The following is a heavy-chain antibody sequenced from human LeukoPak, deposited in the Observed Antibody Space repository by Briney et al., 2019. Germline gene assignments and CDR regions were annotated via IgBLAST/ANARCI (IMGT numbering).Heavy chain of an antibody. CDR1: GFTFSSYW. Sequence: GGSLRLSCAASGFTFSSYWMHWVRQAPGKGLVWVSRINSDGSSTSYADSVKGRFTISGDNAKNTLYLQMNSLRAEDTAVYYCASLPPAGITIFGVVLVTWGQGTLVTVSS. CDR2: INSDGSST. CDR3: ASLPPAGITIFGVVLVT. V-gene: IGHV3-74*01. J-gene: IGHJ5*02. D-gene: IGHD3-3*01.